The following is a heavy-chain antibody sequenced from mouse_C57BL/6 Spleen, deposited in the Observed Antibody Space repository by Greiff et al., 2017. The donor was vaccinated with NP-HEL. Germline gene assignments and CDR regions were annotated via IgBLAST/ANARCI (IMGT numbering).Heavy chain of an antibody. Sequence: VQLQQSGPELVKPGASVKISCKASGYTFTDYYMNWVKQSHGKSLEWIGDINPNNGGTSYNQKFKGKATLTVDKSSSTAYMELLSLTSEDSAVYYCAREGNHGMDYWGQGTSVTVSS. CDR2: INPNNGGT. J-gene: IGHJ4*01. CDR1: GYTFTDYY. CDR3: AREGNHGMDY. V-gene: IGHV1-26*01.